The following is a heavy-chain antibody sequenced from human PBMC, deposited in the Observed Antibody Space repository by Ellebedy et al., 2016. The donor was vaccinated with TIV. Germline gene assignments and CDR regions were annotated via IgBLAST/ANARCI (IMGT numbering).Heavy chain of an antibody. Sequence: ASVKVSXKASESTFTTYYIHWVRQAPGQGLEWMGRSNPGGSTTHTQKFRDRVTVTRDASTSTVYMELRSLTSDDTAVYYCARDGHRWNFDYWGQGTLVTVSS. CDR1: ESTFTTYY. V-gene: IGHV1-46*01. CDR3: ARDGHRWNFDY. J-gene: IGHJ4*02. D-gene: IGHD1-1*01. CDR2: SNPGGST.